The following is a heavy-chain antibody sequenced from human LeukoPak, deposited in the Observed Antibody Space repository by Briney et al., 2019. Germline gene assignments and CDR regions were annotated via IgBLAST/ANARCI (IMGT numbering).Heavy chain of an antibody. CDR3: AREQRTTVFDYYGMDV. Sequence: SETLSLTCTVSGGSISSYYWSWTRQPPGKGLEGIGYIYYSGSTNYNPSLKSRVTISVDTSKNQFSLKLSSVTAADTAVYYCAREQRTTVFDYYGMDVWGQGTTVTVSS. CDR2: IYYSGST. D-gene: IGHD4-17*01. J-gene: IGHJ6*02. CDR1: GGSISSYY. V-gene: IGHV4-59*01.